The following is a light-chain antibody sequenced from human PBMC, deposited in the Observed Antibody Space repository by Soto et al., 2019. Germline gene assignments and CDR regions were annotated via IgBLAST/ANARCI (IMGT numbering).Light chain of an antibody. CDR2: TND. J-gene: IGLJ3*02. CDR3: AAWDARLSAWV. V-gene: IGLV1-47*02. CDR1: SSNIGSDY. Sequence: QSVLTQPPSASGTPVQRGTISCSVSSSNIGSDYVYWYQQLPGTAPKLLIYTNDQRPSGVPDRFSGSKSGNSASLAISGLRSKDEADYWCAAWDARLSAWVFGGGTKLTVL.